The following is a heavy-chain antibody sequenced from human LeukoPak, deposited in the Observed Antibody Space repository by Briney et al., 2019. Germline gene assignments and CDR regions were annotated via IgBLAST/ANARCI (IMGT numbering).Heavy chain of an antibody. CDR3: AREGGARPRWFDP. CDR2: TYYSGST. Sequence: SETLSLTCTVSGGSISSYYWSWIRQPPGKGLEWIGYTYYSGSTNYNPSLKSRVTMSVDTSKNQFSLKLSSVTAADTAVYYCAREGGARPRWFDPWGQGTLVTVSS. CDR1: GGSISSYY. J-gene: IGHJ5*02. D-gene: IGHD6-6*01. V-gene: IGHV4-59*12.